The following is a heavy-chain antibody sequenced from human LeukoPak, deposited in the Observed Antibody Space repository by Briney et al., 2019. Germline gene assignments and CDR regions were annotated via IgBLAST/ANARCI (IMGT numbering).Heavy chain of an antibody. CDR1: EFTFSSYW. J-gene: IGHJ5*02. V-gene: IGHV3-7*01. Sequence: GGSLRLSCAASEFTFSSYWMSWVRQAPGKGLEWVANIKQDGSEKYYVDSVRGRFTISRDNAKSSLYLQMNSLRVEETAVYYCAREISSWYRTEGRFDPWGQGTLVTVSS. CDR3: AREISSWYRTEGRFDP. D-gene: IGHD6-13*01. CDR2: IKQDGSEK.